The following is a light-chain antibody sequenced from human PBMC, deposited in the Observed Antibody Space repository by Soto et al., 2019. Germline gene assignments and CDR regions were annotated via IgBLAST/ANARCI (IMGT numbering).Light chain of an antibody. V-gene: IGLV2-14*01. CDR3: SSFTSSTTVV. J-gene: IGLJ3*02. CDR1: SSDVGGSNY. Sequence: QSVLTQPASVSGSPGQSITISCTGTSSDVGGSNYVSWYQQHPGKAPNLMIYDVSYRPSVVSNRFSGSKSGNTASLTISGLQAEDEADYYCSSFTSSTTVVFGGGTKVTVL. CDR2: DVS.